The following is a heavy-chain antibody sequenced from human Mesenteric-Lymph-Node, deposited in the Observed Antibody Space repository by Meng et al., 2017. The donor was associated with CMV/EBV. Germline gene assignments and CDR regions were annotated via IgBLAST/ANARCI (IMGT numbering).Heavy chain of an antibody. D-gene: IGHD1-26*01. CDR1: GGSISSYY. CDR3: ARGGVGATPFAFDI. Sequence: SETLSLTCTVSGGSISSYYWSWIRQPPGKGLEWIGYMYYSGSTKYNPSLKSRVIISVDTSKNQFSLKLSSVTAADTAVYYCARGGVGATPFAFDIWGQGTMVTVSS. V-gene: IGHV4-59*08. CDR2: MYYSGST. J-gene: IGHJ3*02.